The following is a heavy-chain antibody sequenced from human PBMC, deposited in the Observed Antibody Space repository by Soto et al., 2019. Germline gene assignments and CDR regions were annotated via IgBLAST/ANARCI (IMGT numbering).Heavy chain of an antibody. CDR2: IYHSGTT. V-gene: IGHV4-38-2*02. CDR1: SFSISSGYY. J-gene: IGHJ5*01. D-gene: IGHD3-16*01. Sequence: SETLSLTCAVSSFSISSGYYWGWVRQPPGKGLEWIGSIYHSGTTNYSPTLKSRVTISQDTSSNQFSLTMNSVSASDTAVYYCARDWGPYWFDSWGQGILVTVSS. CDR3: ARDWGPYWFDS.